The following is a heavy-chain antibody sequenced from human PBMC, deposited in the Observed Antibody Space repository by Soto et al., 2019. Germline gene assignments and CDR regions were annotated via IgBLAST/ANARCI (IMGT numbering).Heavy chain of an antibody. CDR2: INSDGSST. CDR3: ARVCYYYDSSGYYLGGSWFDP. CDR1: GFTFSSYW. J-gene: IGHJ5*02. V-gene: IGHV3-74*01. Sequence: GGSLRLSCAASGFTFSSYWMHWVRQAPGKGLVWVPRINSDGSSTSYADSVKGRFTISRDNAKNTLYLQMNSLRSDDTAVYYCARVCYYYDSSGYYLGGSWFDPWGQGTLVTVSS. D-gene: IGHD3-22*01.